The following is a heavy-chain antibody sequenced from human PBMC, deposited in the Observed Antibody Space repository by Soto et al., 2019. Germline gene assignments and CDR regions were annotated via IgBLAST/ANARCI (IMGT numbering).Heavy chain of an antibody. CDR2: ISWNSGSI. Sequence: FLRLSRAASGLKIDDYAIHCARQAPGKGLEWVSGISWNSGSIGYADSVKGRFTISRDNAKNSLYLQMNSLRAEDTALYYCAKDTADGDFDAFDIWGQGTMVTVSS. CDR3: AKDTADGDFDAFDI. CDR1: GLKIDDYA. J-gene: IGHJ3*02. D-gene: IGHD4-17*01. V-gene: IGHV3-9*01.